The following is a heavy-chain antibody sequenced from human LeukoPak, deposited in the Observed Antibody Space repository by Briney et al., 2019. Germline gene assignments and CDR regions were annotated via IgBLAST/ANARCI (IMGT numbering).Heavy chain of an antibody. CDR1: GFTFSRYW. J-gene: IGHJ4*02. Sequence: GGSLRLSCAASGFTFSRYWMTWARQTPGKGLEWVANIKQDGSEKYYVDSVKGRFTISRDNAKNSLYLQMNSLRAEDTAVYYCASTGLEARYSYFDNWGQGTLATVSS. D-gene: IGHD5-12*01. CDR2: IKQDGSEK. CDR3: ASTGLEARYSYFDN. V-gene: IGHV3-7*05.